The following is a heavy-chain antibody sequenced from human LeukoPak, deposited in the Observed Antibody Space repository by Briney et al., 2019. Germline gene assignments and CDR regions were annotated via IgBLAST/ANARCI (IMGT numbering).Heavy chain of an antibody. J-gene: IGHJ4*02. CDR2: IWFDGSNK. CDR1: GFTFRTYG. D-gene: IGHD2-2*01. V-gene: IGHV3-33*01. Sequence: GRSLRLSCAASGFTFRTYGMHWVRQAPGKGLEWVADIWFDGSNKYYADSVKGRFTISRDNSKNTLYLQMNSLRTEDTAVYYCARVSYWSSTDCSYFDYWGQGTLVTVSS. CDR3: ARVSYWSSTDCSYFDY.